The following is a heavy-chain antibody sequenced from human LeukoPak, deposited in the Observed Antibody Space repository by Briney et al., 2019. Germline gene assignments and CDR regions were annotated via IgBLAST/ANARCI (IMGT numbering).Heavy chain of an antibody. CDR1: GGSISSSSYY. Sequence: PSETLSLTCTVSGGSISSSSYYWGWIRQPPGKGLEWIGSIYYSGSTYYNPSLKSRVTISVDTSKNQFSLKLSSVTAADTAVYYCARGPRYYYMDVWGKGTTVTVSS. CDR3: ARGPRYYYMDV. CDR2: IYYSGST. J-gene: IGHJ6*03. V-gene: IGHV4-39*07.